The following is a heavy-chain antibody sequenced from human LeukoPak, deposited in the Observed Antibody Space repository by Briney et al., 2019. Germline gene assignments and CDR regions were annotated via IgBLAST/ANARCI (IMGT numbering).Heavy chain of an antibody. V-gene: IGHV4-4*07. CDR1: GGSISSYY. D-gene: IGHD6-19*01. Sequence: SETLSLTCNVSGGSISSYYWSWIRQPAGKGLDWIGRIYSSGNTNYNPSLMSRVTMSVDTSKNQLSLNLSSVTAADTAVYYCAREYSSGRYFDYWGQGTLVTVSS. CDR2: IYSSGNT. J-gene: IGHJ4*02. CDR3: AREYSSGRYFDY.